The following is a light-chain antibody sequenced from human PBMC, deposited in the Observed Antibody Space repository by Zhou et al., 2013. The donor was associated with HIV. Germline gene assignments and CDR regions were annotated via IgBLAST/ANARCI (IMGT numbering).Light chain of an antibody. CDR1: QRLTAP. CDR2: DTS. Sequence: IVLTQSPATLSLSPGERATLSCRASQRLTAPLAWYQQKPGRAPSLLIFDTSKRATGISARFGGSGSGTDFILTINGLEAHDSGIYYCQQHGDWPPIAFGGGT. CDR3: QQHGDWPPIA. J-gene: IGKJ4*01. V-gene: IGKV3-11*01.